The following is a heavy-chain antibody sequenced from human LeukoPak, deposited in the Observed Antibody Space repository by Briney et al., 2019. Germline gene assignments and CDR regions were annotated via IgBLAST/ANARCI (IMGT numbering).Heavy chain of an antibody. Sequence: SVKVSCKASGGTFSSYAISWVRQAPGQGLEWMGRIIPILGITNYAQKFQGRVTITADKSTSTAYMELSSLRSEDTAVHHCARVGGSGPDYYGMDVWGQGTTVTVSS. CDR3: ARVGGSGPDYYGMDV. V-gene: IGHV1-69*04. J-gene: IGHJ6*02. D-gene: IGHD3-10*01. CDR1: GGTFSSYA. CDR2: IIPILGIT.